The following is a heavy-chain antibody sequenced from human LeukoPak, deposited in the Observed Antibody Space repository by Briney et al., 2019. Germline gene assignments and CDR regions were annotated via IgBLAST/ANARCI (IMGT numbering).Heavy chain of an antibody. J-gene: IGHJ4*02. D-gene: IGHD6-19*01. CDR3: AKDTPLTGYASGWSRNFFDY. V-gene: IGHV3-23*01. CDR1: GFTFSGYA. Sequence: GGSLRLSCAASGFTFSGYAMSWVRQAPGKGLEWVSTVTGSAASTYYAESVKGRFTISRDNSKNTLYLQMNSLRAEDTAVYYCAKDTPLTGYASGWSRNFFDYWGQGTLVTVSS. CDR2: VTGSAAST.